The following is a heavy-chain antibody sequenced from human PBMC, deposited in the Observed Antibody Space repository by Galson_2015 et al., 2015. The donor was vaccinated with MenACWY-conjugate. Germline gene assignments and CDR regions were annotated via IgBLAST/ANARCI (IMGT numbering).Heavy chain of an antibody. CDR2: IRYDGSNK. CDR1: GFTFSSYG. CDR3: AKDQEQVSIGWFDP. V-gene: IGHV3-30*02. D-gene: IGHD1-26*01. J-gene: IGHJ5*02. Sequence: SLRLSCAASGFTFSSYGMHWVRQAPGKGLEWVAFIRYDGSNKYYADSVKGRFTISRDNSKNTLYLQMNSLRAEDTAVYYCAKDQEQVSIGWFDPWGQGTLVTVSS.